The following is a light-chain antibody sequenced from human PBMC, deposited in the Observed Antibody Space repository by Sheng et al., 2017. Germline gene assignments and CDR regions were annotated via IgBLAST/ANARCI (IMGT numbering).Light chain of an antibody. J-gene: IGKJ3*01. CDR1: QSVGSIY. V-gene: IGKV3-20*01. Sequence: EIVLTQSPGTLSLSPGERATLSYRAGQSVGSIYLAWYQQKPGQAPRLLIYGTSSRATGIPDRFSGSGSGTDFALTISRLEPEDFAVYYCQQYHSSPFTFGPGTKVDIK. CDR2: GTS. CDR3: QQYHSSPFT.